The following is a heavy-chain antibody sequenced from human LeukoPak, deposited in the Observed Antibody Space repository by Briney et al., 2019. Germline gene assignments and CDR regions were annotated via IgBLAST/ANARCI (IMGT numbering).Heavy chain of an antibody. D-gene: IGHD1-20*01. V-gene: IGHV3-66*01. CDR3: ARDRLTGTR. CDR1: GFTFSSYA. CDR2: IFSGGST. Sequence: PGRSLRLSCAASGFTFSSYAMHWVRQAPGKGLEWVSVIFSGGSTYYSDSVKGRFTVSRDNSKNTLYLQMNSLRAEDTAVYYCARDRLTGTRWGQGTLVTVSS. J-gene: IGHJ4*02.